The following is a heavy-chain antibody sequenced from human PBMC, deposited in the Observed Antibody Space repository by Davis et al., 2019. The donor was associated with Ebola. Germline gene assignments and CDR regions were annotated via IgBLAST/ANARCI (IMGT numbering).Heavy chain of an antibody. Sequence: SETLSLTCTVSGGSISSYYWSWIRQPPGKGLEWIGYIYYSGSTNYNPSLKSRVTISVDKSKNQFSLKLSSVTAADTAVYYCARDSPGGFDYWGQGTLVTVSS. CDR2: IYYSGST. D-gene: IGHD3-10*01. CDR1: GGSISSYY. CDR3: ARDSPGGFDY. V-gene: IGHV4-59*12. J-gene: IGHJ4*02.